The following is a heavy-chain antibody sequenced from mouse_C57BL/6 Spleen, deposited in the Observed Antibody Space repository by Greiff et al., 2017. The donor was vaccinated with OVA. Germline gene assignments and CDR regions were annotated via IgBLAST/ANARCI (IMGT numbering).Heavy chain of an antibody. CDR1: GYSITSGYD. CDR3: ARDNDGYGFAY. J-gene: IGHJ3*01. CDR2: ISYSGST. Sequence: VQLKESGPGMVKPSQSLSLTCTVTGYSITSGYDWHWIRHFPGNKLEWMGYISYSGSTNYNPSLKSRISITHDTSKNHFFLKLNSVTTEDTATYYCARDNDGYGFAYWGQGTLVTVSA. V-gene: IGHV3-1*01. D-gene: IGHD2-3*01.